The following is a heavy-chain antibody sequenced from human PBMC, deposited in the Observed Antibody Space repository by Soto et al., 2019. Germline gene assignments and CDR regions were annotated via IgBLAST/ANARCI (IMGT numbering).Heavy chain of an antibody. CDR1: GGTFSSYA. CDR3: ASHYDSSSYYYYYGMDV. Sequence: QVQLVQSGAEVKKPGSSVKVSCKASGGTFSSYAISWVRQAPGQGLEWMGGIIPIFGTADYAQKYQGIVTITADESTSTAYMELSSLRSEDTAVYYCASHYDSSSYYYYYGMDVWGQGTTVTVS. D-gene: IGHD3-22*01. V-gene: IGHV1-69*12. J-gene: IGHJ6*02. CDR2: IIPIFGTA.